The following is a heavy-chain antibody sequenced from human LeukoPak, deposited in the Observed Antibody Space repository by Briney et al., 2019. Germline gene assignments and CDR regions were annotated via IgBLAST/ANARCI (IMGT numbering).Heavy chain of an antibody. CDR1: GYTFTSYG. CDR3: VGAREAVLRDGYNYGGAFGI. CDR2: ISAYNGNT. J-gene: IGHJ3*02. V-gene: IGHV1-18*01. D-gene: IGHD5-24*01. Sequence: ASVKVSCKASGYTFTSYGINWVRQAPGQGLEWMGWISAYNGNTNYAQKLQGRVTMTTDTSTSTAYMELRSLRSDDTAVYYCVGAREAVLRDGYNYGGAFGIWGQGTMVTVSS.